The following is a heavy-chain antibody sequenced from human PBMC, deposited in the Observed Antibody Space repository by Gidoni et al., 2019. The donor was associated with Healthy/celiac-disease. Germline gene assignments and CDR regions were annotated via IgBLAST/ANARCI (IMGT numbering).Heavy chain of an antibody. Sequence: EVQLVESGGGLVQPGGSLRLSCAASGFTFSSYDMHWVRQATGKGLEWVSAIGTAGDTYYPGSVKGRFTISRENAKNSLYLQMNSLRAGDTAVYYCARGYGEQQGVFGFDPWGQGTLVTVSS. D-gene: IGHD6-13*01. CDR1: GFTFSSYD. CDR2: IGTAGDT. V-gene: IGHV3-13*04. CDR3: ARGYGEQQGVFGFDP. J-gene: IGHJ5*02.